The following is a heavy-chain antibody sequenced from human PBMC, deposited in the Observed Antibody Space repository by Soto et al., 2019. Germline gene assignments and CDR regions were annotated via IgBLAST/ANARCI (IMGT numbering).Heavy chain of an antibody. D-gene: IGHD5-12*01. CDR1: GGSISSSSYY. Sequence: SETLSLTCTVSGGSISSSSYYWGWIRQPPGKGLEWIGSIYYSGSTYYNPSLKSRVTISVDTSKNQFSLKLSSVTAADTAVYYCVFGGGGYDPHFDYWGQGTLVTVSS. CDR2: IYYSGST. J-gene: IGHJ4*02. CDR3: VFGGGGYDPHFDY. V-gene: IGHV4-39*01.